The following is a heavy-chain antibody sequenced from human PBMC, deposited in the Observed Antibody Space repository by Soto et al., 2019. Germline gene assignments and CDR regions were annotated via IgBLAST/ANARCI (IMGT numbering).Heavy chain of an antibody. CDR3: ARSETDYSTFDY. J-gene: IGHJ4*02. V-gene: IGHV1-3*01. CDR2: INAGNGDT. D-gene: IGHD3-9*01. Sequence: QVQLVQSGAEVKKPGASVKVSRKASGYTFTRNAIHWVRQAPGQRLEWIGRINAGNGDTKYSQKFQGRVTITRDTSASAAYMELSTLGSEDTSVYFCARSETDYSTFDYWGQGTLVTVSS. CDR1: GYTFTRNA.